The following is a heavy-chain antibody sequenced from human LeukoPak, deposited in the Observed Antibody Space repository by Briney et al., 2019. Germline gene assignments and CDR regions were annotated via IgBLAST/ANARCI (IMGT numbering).Heavy chain of an antibody. CDR2: INHSGST. J-gene: IGHJ4*02. Sequence: PSETLSLTCAVYGGSFSGYYWSWIRQPPGKGLEWIGEINHSGSTNYNPSLKSRVTISVDTSKNQFSLKLSSVTAADTAVYYCVDIVVVPAAFIFDYWGQGTLVTVSS. CDR3: VDIVVVPAAFIFDY. V-gene: IGHV4-34*01. D-gene: IGHD2-2*03. CDR1: GGSFSGYY.